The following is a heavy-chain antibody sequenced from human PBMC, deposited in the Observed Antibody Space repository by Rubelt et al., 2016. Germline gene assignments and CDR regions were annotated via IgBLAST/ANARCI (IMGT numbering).Heavy chain of an antibody. D-gene: IGHD6-13*01. CDR2: INHSGST. J-gene: IGHJ6*02. Sequence: QVQLQQWGAGLLKPSETLSLTCAVYGGSFSGYYWSWIRQPPGKGLEWIGEINHSGSTNYHPSLKSRVTISVDTAKNQFSRKLSSGTAADTAVYYCARGRRGSSSWLGRDYYGMDVWGQGTTVTVSS. CDR3: ARGRRGSSSWLGRDYYGMDV. V-gene: IGHV4-34*01. CDR1: GGSFSGYY.